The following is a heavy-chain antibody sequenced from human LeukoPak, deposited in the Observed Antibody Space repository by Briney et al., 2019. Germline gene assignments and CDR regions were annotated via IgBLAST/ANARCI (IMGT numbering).Heavy chain of an antibody. D-gene: IGHD6-13*01. V-gene: IGHV4-59*01. CDR3: ARYSSSWYGPWDY. CDR1: GGSISSYY. CDR2: IYYSGST. Sequence: PSETLSLTCTVSGGSISSYYWSWIRQPPGKGLEWMGYIYYSGSTNYNPSLKSRVTISVDTSKNQFSLKLSSVTAADTAVYYCARYSSSWYGPWDYWGQGTLVTVSS. J-gene: IGHJ4*02.